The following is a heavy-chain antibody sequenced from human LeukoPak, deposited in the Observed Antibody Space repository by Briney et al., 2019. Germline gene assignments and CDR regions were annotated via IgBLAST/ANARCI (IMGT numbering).Heavy chain of an antibody. CDR3: ARGRRDDSSGYYPRSFDC. D-gene: IGHD3-22*01. Sequence: PSETLSLTCTVSGGSISSGSYYWSWIRQPAGKGLEWIGRIYTSGSTNYNPSLKSRVTISVDTSKNQFSLKLSSVTAADTAVYYCARGRRDDSSGYYPRSFDCWGQGTLVTVSS. CDR2: IYTSGST. J-gene: IGHJ4*02. V-gene: IGHV4-61*02. CDR1: GGSISSGSYY.